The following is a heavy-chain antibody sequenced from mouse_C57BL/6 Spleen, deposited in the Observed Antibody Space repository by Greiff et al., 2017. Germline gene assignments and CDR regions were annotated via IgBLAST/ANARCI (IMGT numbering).Heavy chain of an antibody. J-gene: IGHJ2*01. V-gene: IGHV1-50*01. Sequence: QVQLQQPGAELVKPGASVKLSCKASGYTFTSYWMQWVKQRPGQGLEWIGEIDPSDSYTNYNQKFKGKATLTVDTSSSTAYMQLSSLTSEDSAVYYCARETITTVVAGFDYWGQGTTLTVSS. CDR3: ARETITTVVAGFDY. CDR1: GYTFTSYW. D-gene: IGHD1-1*01. CDR2: IDPSDSYT.